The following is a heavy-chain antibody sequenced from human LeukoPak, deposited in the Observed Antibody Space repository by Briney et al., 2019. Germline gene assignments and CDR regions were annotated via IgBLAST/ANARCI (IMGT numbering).Heavy chain of an antibody. D-gene: IGHD4-23*01. CDR1: GFTFSSYW. CDR3: ARDQRSVLRWSPPG. Sequence: GGSLRLSCAASGFTFSSYWMSWVRQAPGKGLEWVANIKQDGSEKYYVDSVKGRFTISRDNAKNSLYPQMNSLRAEDTAVYYCARDQRSVLRWSPPGWGQGTLVTVSS. V-gene: IGHV3-7*01. CDR2: IKQDGSEK. J-gene: IGHJ1*01.